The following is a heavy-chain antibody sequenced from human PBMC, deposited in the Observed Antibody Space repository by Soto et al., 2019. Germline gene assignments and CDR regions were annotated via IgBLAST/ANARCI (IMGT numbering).Heavy chain of an antibody. CDR2: INHSGST. D-gene: IGHD2-2*01. Sequence: SETLSLTCAVYGGSFSGYYWSWIRQPPGKGLEWIGEINHSGSTNYNPSLKSRVTISVDTSKNQFSLKLSSVTAADTAVYYCAREDIVVVPAARDYYYYGMDVWGQGTTVTVS. V-gene: IGHV4-34*01. CDR3: AREDIVVVPAARDYYYYGMDV. CDR1: GGSFSGYY. J-gene: IGHJ6*02.